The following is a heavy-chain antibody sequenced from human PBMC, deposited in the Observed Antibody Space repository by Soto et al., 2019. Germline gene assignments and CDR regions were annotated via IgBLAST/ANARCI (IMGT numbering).Heavy chain of an antibody. CDR2: VFYTGST. Sequence: QVQLQESGPGLVKPSETLSVTCTVSGGSINDYYWTWIRQPPGRGLEWIANVFYTGSTNYNPSLQSRVSTSLDTSKNQLSLRLRSVTAADTAVYYCARDVESYRGGRCYRSFDPWGQGTLVIVSS. CDR3: ARDVESYRGGRCYRSFDP. J-gene: IGHJ5*02. D-gene: IGHD2-15*01. V-gene: IGHV4-59*01. CDR1: GGSINDYY.